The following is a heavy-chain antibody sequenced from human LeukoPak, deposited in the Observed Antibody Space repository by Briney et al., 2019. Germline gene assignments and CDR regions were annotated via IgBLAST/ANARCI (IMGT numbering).Heavy chain of an antibody. J-gene: IGHJ4*02. CDR1: GYSFTSES. V-gene: IGHV5-10-1*01. D-gene: IGHD2-21*02. Sequence: GESLKIFCKGSGYSFTSESISWVRQMPGKGQEWMGRSVASASYTPYSPSFQCHVSFSADQSINTGYVQGSRLKAWDTAMYYWASGGDWFDDWGQGTPVTVS. CDR3: ASGGDWFDD. CDR2: SVASASYT.